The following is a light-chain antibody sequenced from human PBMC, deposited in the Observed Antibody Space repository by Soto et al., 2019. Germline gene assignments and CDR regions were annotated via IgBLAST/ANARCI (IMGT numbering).Light chain of an antibody. CDR1: QGISRS. Sequence: DIQMTQSPGSVSASXGGGVTISXXASQGISRSLAWYQQKPGKAPKLLIYAASSLQSGVPSRFSGSGFGTDFTLTISSLQPEDSAIYYCQQADTFPITFGQGTRLEIK. V-gene: IGKV1D-12*01. CDR3: QQADTFPIT. CDR2: AAS. J-gene: IGKJ5*01.